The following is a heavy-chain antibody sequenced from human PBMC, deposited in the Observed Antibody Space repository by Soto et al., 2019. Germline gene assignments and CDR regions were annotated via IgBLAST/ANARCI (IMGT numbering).Heavy chain of an antibody. CDR2: IYYSGST. Sequence: PSETLSLTCTVSGGSISSGDYYWSWIRQPPGKGLEWIGYIYYSGSTYYNPSLKSRVTISVDTSKNRFSLKLSSVTAADTAVYYCARGLRWIKIWNRGPAGFDPWGQGNLVTVSS. D-gene: IGHD5-18*01. V-gene: IGHV4-30-4*01. J-gene: IGHJ5*02. CDR3: ARGLRWIKIWNRGPAGFDP. CDR1: GGSISSGDYY.